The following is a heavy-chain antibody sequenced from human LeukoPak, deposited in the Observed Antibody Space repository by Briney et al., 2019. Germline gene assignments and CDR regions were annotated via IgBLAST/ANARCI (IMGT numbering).Heavy chain of an antibody. Sequence: ASVKVSCKASGYTFTSYGISWVRQAPGQGLEWMGWISAYNGNTNYAQKLQGRVTMTTDTSTSTAYMELRSLRSDDTAVHYCAREGMYYYGSGQRTYYYYMDVWGKGTTVTVSS. D-gene: IGHD3-10*01. CDR2: ISAYNGNT. CDR1: GYTFTSYG. CDR3: AREGMYYYGSGQRTYYYYMDV. V-gene: IGHV1-18*01. J-gene: IGHJ6*03.